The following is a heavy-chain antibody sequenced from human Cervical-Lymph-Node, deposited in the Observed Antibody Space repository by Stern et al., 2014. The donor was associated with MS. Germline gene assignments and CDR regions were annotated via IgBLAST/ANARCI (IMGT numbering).Heavy chain of an antibody. CDR2: GYYSGST. D-gene: IGHD4-11*01. Sequence: HVQLQESGPGLVKPSETLSLICTVSGGSISSYYWSWIRQPPGKGLEWIGYGYYSGSTNYNPSLKSRVTISVDTSKNQFSLKLTSVTAADTAMYYCARLRVITASFDPWGQGTLVTVSS. CDR1: GGSISSYY. V-gene: IGHV4-59*01. CDR3: ARLRVITASFDP. J-gene: IGHJ5*02.